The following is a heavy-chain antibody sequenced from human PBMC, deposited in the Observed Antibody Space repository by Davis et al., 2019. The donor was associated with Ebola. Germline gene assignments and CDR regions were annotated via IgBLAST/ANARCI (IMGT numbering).Heavy chain of an antibody. CDR3: ARGVTGTFTGWFDP. Sequence: AASVKVSCKASGYTFTGYYMHWVRQAPGQGLEWMGWINPNSGGTNYAQKFQGWVTMTRDTSISTAYMELSRLSSDDTAVYYCARGVTGTFTGWFDPWGQGTLVTVSS. J-gene: IGHJ5*02. D-gene: IGHD1-7*01. CDR1: GYTFTGYY. V-gene: IGHV1-2*04. CDR2: INPNSGGT.